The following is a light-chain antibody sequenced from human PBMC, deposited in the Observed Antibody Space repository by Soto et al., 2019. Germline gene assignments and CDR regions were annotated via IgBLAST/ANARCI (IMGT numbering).Light chain of an antibody. V-gene: IGKV3-11*01. CDR3: QQRSNWPIT. CDR2: DAS. CDR1: QSVSSD. J-gene: IGKJ5*01. Sequence: IMMTSSPAPLSLSPGERAPPPFRASQSVSSDLAWYHQKPGQAPRLLIYDASSRPTDIPARFSGSGSGTDFTLTISSLEPEDFAIYYCQQRSNWPITFGQGTRLEIK.